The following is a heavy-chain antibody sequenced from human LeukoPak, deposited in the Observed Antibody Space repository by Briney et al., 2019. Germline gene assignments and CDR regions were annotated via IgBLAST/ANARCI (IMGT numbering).Heavy chain of an antibody. J-gene: IGHJ4*02. CDR3: VKGAGLYDTSGYFDY. CDR1: GFTYNICA. CDR2: ISYDGNNK. D-gene: IGHD3-22*01. Sequence: GGSLRLSCAASGFTYNICAMHWVRQAPGKGLEWVATISYDGNNKYYADSVRGRFTISRDNSKNTLYLQMNSLRAEDTAVYYCVKGAGLYDTSGYFDYWGQGTLVTVSS. V-gene: IGHV3-30-3*01.